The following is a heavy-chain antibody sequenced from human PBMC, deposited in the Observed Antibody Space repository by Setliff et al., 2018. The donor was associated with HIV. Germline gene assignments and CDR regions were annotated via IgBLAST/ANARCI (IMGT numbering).Heavy chain of an antibody. Sequence: GASVKVSCKASGYSFARYGLSWVRQAPGQGLEWMGWINPESGGTSYAQKFQGRVTMTTDTSITTAFMELYNLTPDDTAVYYCTRGGRVPGHWYFDLWGRGALVTVSS. CDR3: TRGGRVPGHWYFDL. D-gene: IGHD1-1*01. CDR1: GYSFARYG. V-gene: IGHV1-2*02. J-gene: IGHJ2*01. CDR2: INPESGGT.